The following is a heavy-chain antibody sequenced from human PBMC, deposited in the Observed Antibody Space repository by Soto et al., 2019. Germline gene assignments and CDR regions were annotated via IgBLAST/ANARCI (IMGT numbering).Heavy chain of an antibody. CDR3: AKDRKFVPAAMFVRWNYYYGMDV. J-gene: IGHJ6*02. V-gene: IGHV3-30*04. CDR2: ISHDGGDK. Sequence: GGSLRLSCAASGFSFSSYTMHGVRQTQGKGRERVAVISHDGGDKYYADSVKGRFTISRDNSKNTLYLQMNSLRAEDTAVYYCAKDRKFVPAAMFVRWNYYYGMDVWGQGTTVTVSS. D-gene: IGHD2-2*01. CDR1: GFSFSSYT.